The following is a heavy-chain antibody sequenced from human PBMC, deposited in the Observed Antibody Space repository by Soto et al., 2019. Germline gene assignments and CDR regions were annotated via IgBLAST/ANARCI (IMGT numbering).Heavy chain of an antibody. D-gene: IGHD6-13*01. Sequence: QVQLVESGGGVVQPGRSLRLSCAASGFTFSSYGMHWVRQAPGKGLEWVAVIWYDGSNKYYADFVKGRFTISRDNSKNTLYLQMNSLRAEDTAVYYCARCTLTDDSSSWGVDYWGPGNPGHRLL. CDR3: ARCTLTDDSSSWGVDY. J-gene: IGHJ4*02. V-gene: IGHV3-33*01. CDR2: IWYDGSNK. CDR1: GFTFSSYG.